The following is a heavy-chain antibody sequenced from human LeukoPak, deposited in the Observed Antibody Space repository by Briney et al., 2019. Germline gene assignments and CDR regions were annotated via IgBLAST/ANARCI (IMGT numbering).Heavy chain of an antibody. V-gene: IGHV3-30*02. J-gene: IGHJ4*02. CDR3: ARDIFYGSGSYGFYFDY. CDR1: GFTFSSYG. Sequence: GGSLRLSCAASGFTFSSYGMHWVRQAPGKGLEWVAFIRYDGSNKYYADSVKGRFTISRDNSKNTLYLQMNSLRAEDTAVYYCARDIFYGSGSYGFYFDYWGQGTLVTVSS. CDR2: IRYDGSNK. D-gene: IGHD3-10*01.